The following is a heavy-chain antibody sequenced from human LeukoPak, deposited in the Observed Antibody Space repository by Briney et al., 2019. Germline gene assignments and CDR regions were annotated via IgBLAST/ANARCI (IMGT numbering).Heavy chain of an antibody. CDR1: GGSISSYY. J-gene: IGHJ4*02. D-gene: IGHD4-23*01. Sequence: PSETLSLTCTVSGGSISSYYWSWIRQPPGKGLEWIGYIYYSGSTNYNPSLTSRVTMSIDTSKSQISLKLNSVTAADTAVYYCVRVGGANSPFRYWGQGTLVTVSS. CDR3: VRVGGANSPFRY. CDR2: IYYSGST. V-gene: IGHV4-59*01.